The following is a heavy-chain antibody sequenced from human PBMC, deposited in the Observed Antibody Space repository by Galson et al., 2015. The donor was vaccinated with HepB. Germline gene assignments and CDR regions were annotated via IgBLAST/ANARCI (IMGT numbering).Heavy chain of an antibody. J-gene: IGHJ4*02. CDR1: GYSISSGYY. CDR2: IYHSGST. Sequence: SETLSLTCTVSGYSISSGYYCGWIRQPPGKGLEWIGSIYHSGSTYYNPSLKSRVTISVDTSKNQFSLKLSSVTAADTAVYYCARDSTLIAAADPFDYWGQGTLVTVSS. V-gene: IGHV4-38-2*02. D-gene: IGHD6-25*01. CDR3: ARDSTLIAAADPFDY.